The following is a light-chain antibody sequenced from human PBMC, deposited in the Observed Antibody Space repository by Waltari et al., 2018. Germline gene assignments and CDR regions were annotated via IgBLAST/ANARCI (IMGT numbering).Light chain of an antibody. V-gene: IGKV3-15*01. CDR1: QSVGSN. CDR2: GAS. J-gene: IGKJ2*01. Sequence: EMVMTQSPATLSVSPGERATLSCRASQSVGSNVAWYQRKPGQAPRLLIYGASTRATVIPARFSGSGSGTEFTLTISSLQSEDFAVYYCQHYNIWPPGYTFGQGTKLEIK. CDR3: QHYNIWPPGYT.